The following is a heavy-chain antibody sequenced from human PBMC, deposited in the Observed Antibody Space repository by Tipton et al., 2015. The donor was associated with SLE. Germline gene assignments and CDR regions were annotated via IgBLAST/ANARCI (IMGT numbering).Heavy chain of an antibody. D-gene: IGHD7-27*01. CDR3: ARLSSGTGDFEH. Sequence: LRLSCAIYSGSFSGYHWSWIRQTPGKGLECLGQINYSGSTNYNPSLKSRVTILVKTSKTHFSLKMSSVTAADTAMYYCARLSSGTGDFEHWGQGTLVIVSS. CDR1: SGSFSGYH. CDR2: INYSGST. J-gene: IGHJ4*02. V-gene: IGHV4-34*01.